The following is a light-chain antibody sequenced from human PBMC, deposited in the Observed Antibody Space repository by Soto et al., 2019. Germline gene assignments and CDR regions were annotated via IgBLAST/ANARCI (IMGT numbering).Light chain of an antibody. Sequence: DIQMTQSPSTLSGSVGDRVTITCRASQTISSWLAWYQQKPGKAPKLLIYKASTLKSGVPSRFSGSGTGTELTITISSLQPDDFATYCCQHYNSYSEAFGQGTKVELK. CDR3: QHYNSYSEA. J-gene: IGKJ1*01. CDR1: QTISSW. V-gene: IGKV1-5*03. CDR2: KAS.